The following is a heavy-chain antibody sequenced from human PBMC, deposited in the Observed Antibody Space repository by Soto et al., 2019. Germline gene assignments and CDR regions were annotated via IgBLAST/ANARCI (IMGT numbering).Heavy chain of an antibody. V-gene: IGHV1-69*13. CDR1: GGTFSSYA. Sequence: GASVKVSCKASGGTFSSYAISWVRQAPGQGLEWMGGIIPIFGTANYAQKFQGRVTITADESTSTAYMELSSLRSEDTAVYYCARGGPSSHYDILTGYYFDTWFDPWGQGTLVTVSS. CDR2: IIPIFGTA. CDR3: ARGGPSSHYDILTGYYFDTWFDP. J-gene: IGHJ5*02. D-gene: IGHD3-9*01.